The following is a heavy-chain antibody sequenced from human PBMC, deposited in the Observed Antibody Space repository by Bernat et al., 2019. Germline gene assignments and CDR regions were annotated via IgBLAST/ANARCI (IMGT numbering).Heavy chain of an antibody. D-gene: IGHD2-2*01. CDR3: ARDVGYCTSTSCYVGRWFDP. J-gene: IGHJ5*02. V-gene: IGHV1-18*01. CDR1: GYTFTSYG. CDR2: ISGYNGNT. Sequence: QVQLVQSGAEVRKPGASVTVSCKASGYTFTSYGISWVRQAPGQGLEWMGWISGYNGNTNYAQKLQGRVTMTTDTYTSTAYMELRSLRSDDTAVYYCARDVGYCTSTSCYVGRWFDPWGQGTLVAVSS.